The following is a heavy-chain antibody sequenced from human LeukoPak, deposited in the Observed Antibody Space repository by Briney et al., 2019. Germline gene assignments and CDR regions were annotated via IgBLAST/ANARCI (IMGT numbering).Heavy chain of an antibody. Sequence: PGGSLRLSCAASGFTFSSYSMNWVRQAPGKGLEWVSSISSSSSYIYYADSVKGRFTISRDNAKNSLYLQMNSLRAEDTAVYYCARRGNDYDFWSGYYDYYYYYYMDVWGKGTTVTVSS. CDR2: ISSSSSYI. CDR1: GFTFSSYS. CDR3: ARRGNDYDFWSGYYDYYYYYYMDV. V-gene: IGHV3-21*01. D-gene: IGHD3-3*01. J-gene: IGHJ6*03.